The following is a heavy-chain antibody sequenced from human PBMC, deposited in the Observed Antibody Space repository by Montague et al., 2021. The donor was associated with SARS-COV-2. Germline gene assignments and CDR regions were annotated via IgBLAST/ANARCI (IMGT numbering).Heavy chain of an antibody. CDR1: GFTFDSSV. J-gene: IGHJ4*02. CDR3: ARAPYYYTSKFDL. Sequence: SLRLSCAASGFTFDSSVIHWVRQAPGKGLEWVASITHDENGRYYADSVKGRFSISRDNSNNSASLQMNSLRGDDTAVFYCARAPYYYTSKFDLWGQEPLVPVS. CDR2: ITHDENGR. V-gene: IGHV3-30*03. D-gene: IGHD3-10*01.